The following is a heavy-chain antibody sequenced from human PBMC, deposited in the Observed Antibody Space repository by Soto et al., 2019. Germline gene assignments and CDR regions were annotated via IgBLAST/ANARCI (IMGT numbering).Heavy chain of an antibody. CDR1: GGTFSDFT. CDR2: IIPIFDTA. V-gene: IGHV1-69*13. Sequence: ASVKVSCKTSGGTFSDFTINWVRQAPGQRLEWMGGIIPIFDTANYAENFQGRVTITADESTSTSFMEVSSLRSEDTAVYYCARNGTLTGYSYGMDVWGQGTMVTVSS. J-gene: IGHJ6*02. CDR3: ARNGTLTGYSYGMDV. D-gene: IGHD1-1*01.